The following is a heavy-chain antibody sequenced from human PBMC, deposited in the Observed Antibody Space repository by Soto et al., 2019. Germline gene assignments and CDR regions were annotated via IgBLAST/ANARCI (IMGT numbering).Heavy chain of an antibody. J-gene: IGHJ5*02. CDR3: ARTVREYSSSRALNHNWFDP. V-gene: IGHV1-69*13. CDR1: GGTFSSYA. Sequence: GASVKVSCKASGGTFSSYAISWVRQAPGQGLEWMGGIIPIFGTANYAQKFQGRVTITADESTSTAYMELSSLRSEDTAVYYCARTVREYSSSRALNHNWFDPWGQGTLVTVSS. CDR2: IIPIFGTA. D-gene: IGHD6-6*01.